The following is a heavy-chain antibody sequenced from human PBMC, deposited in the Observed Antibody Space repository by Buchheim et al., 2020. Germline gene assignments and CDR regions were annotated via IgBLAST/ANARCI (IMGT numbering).Heavy chain of an antibody. CDR2: ISGSGGST. D-gene: IGHD2-2*02. V-gene: IGHV3-23*01. CDR1: GFTFSSYA. CDR3: AKDKPAAIWGHYYYGMDV. Sequence: EVQLLESGGGLVQPGGSLRLSCAASGFTFSSYAMSWVRQAPGKGLEWVSAISGSGGSTYYADSVKGRFTISRDNSKNTLYLQMNGLRAEDTAVYYCAKDKPAAIWGHYYYGMDVWGQGTT. J-gene: IGHJ6*02.